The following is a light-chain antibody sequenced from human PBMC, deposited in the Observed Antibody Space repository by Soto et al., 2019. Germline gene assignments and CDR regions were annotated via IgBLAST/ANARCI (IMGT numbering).Light chain of an antibody. CDR1: QRVSGNF. J-gene: IGKJ2*01. CDR3: QQYGSSPTT. V-gene: IGKV3-20*01. Sequence: EMALTQSPGTLSLSPGSRATLSCRASQRVSGNFLAWYQQKPGQSPRLLMYGATNSATGTPDRYSGSGSGTDFTLSISRLEPEAFSMYYCQQYGSSPTTFGQGTKLEIK. CDR2: GAT.